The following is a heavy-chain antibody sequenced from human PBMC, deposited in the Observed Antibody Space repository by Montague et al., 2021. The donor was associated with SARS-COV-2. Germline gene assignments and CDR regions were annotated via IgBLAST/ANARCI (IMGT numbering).Heavy chain of an antibody. V-gene: IGHV2-5*02. CDR1: GFSLSTTGMS. Sequence: PPLVKPTQTLTLTCTFSGFSLSTTGMSVGWIRQPPGKAPEWLALIYWDDDKCYSPSLKNRLTITWATSKSQVVLTMTNMDPVDTATYYCAHSYDILTGPALVTWGQGTLVTVSS. CDR3: AHSYDILTGPALVT. J-gene: IGHJ5*02. CDR2: IYWDDDK. D-gene: IGHD3-9*01.